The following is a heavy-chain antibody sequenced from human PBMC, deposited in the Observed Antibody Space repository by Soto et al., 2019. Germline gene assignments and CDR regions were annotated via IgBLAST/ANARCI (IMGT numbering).Heavy chain of an antibody. CDR2: IIPILGIA. V-gene: IGHV1-69*02. D-gene: IGHD3-10*01. CDR1: GGTFSSYT. Sequence: ASVKVSCKASGGTFSSYTISWVRQAPGQGLEWMGRIIPILGIANYAQKFQGRVTITADKSTSTAYMELSSLRSEDTAVYYCARSLHHHLITMVRGESSPFDPWGQGTLVPVSP. J-gene: IGHJ5*02. CDR3: ARSLHHHLITMVRGESSPFDP.